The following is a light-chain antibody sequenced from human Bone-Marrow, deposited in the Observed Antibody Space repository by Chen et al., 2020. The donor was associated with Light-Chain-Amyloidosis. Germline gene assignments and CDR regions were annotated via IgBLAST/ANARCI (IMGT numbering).Light chain of an antibody. V-gene: IGKV3-20*01. Sequence: EIVLTQSPGTLSLSPGEGANLSCRASQTISSNYLTWYQQKFGQAPRLLIYGSSSRATGIPDRFTGSCSGTDFTLTINRLEPEDFAMYYCQQYGTSPLTFVGGPKVEIK. J-gene: IGKJ4*01. CDR2: GSS. CDR3: QQYGTSPLT. CDR1: QTISSNY.